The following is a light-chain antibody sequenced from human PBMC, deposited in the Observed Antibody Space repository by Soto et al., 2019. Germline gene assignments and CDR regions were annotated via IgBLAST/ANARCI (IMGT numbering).Light chain of an antibody. Sequence: QSVLTQPPSASGTPGQRVTISCSGSSSNSGSNTVNWYQQLPGTAPKLLMYSNNQRPSGVPDRFSGSKSGTSASLAISGLQSEDEADYYCAAWDDSLNGVVFGGGTKLTVL. V-gene: IGLV1-44*01. CDR1: SSNSGSNT. J-gene: IGLJ2*01. CDR2: SNN. CDR3: AAWDDSLNGVV.